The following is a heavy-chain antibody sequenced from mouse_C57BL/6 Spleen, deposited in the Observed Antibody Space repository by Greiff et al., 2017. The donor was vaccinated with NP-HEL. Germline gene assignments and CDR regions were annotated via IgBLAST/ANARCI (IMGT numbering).Heavy chain of an antibody. CDR2: ISYDGSN. Sequence: EVKLMESGPGLVKPSQSLSLTCSVTGYSITSGYYWNWIRQFPGNKLEWMGYISYDGSNNYNPSLKNRISITRDTSKNQFFLKLNSVTTEDTATYYCARKYDYEFDYWGQGTTLTVSS. V-gene: IGHV3-6*01. CDR3: ARKYDYEFDY. CDR1: GYSITSGYY. D-gene: IGHD2-4*01. J-gene: IGHJ2*01.